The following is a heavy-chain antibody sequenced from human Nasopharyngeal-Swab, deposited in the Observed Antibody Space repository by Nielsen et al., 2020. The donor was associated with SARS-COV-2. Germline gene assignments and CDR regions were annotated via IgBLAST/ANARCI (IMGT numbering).Heavy chain of an antibody. CDR3: ASTLQYSSGWYEGYYFDY. J-gene: IGHJ4*02. Sequence: GGSLRLSCAASGFTFSSYSMNWVRQAPGKGLEWVSSISSSSSYIYYADSVKGRFTISRDNAKNSLYLQMNSLRAEDTAVYYCASTLQYSSGWYEGYYFDYWGQGTLVTVSS. CDR1: GFTFSSYS. CDR2: ISSSSSYI. D-gene: IGHD6-19*01. V-gene: IGHV3-21*01.